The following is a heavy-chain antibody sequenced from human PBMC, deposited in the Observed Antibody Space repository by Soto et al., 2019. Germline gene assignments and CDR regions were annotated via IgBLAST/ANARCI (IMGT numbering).Heavy chain of an antibody. D-gene: IGHD3-16*01. CDR1: GGSVSSQY. V-gene: IGHV4-4*07. CDR3: ESQEYEKSVYYFDY. CDR2: IYNGGIP. J-gene: IGHJ4*02. Sequence: PSETLSLTCTVSGGSVSSQYWSWIRQPAGKGLEWIGRIYNGGIPLIHPSLESRVALSLDTSKNQFSLTLSSVTAVDTATYYCESQEYEKSVYYFDYWGRGTLATVSS.